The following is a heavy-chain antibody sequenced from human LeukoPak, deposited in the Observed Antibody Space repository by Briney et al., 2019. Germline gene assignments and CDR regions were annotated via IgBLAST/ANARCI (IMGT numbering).Heavy chain of an antibody. CDR1: GGSISSGSYY. Sequence: SETLSLTCTVSGGSISSGSYYWGWLRQPAGRGLEWIGRINTSGSTNYNPSLKSRVTISVDTSKNQYYLKLSSVTAADTAVYYCASIQSSYFGLDVWGQGPTVTVSS. D-gene: IGHD4-11*01. J-gene: IGHJ6*02. CDR3: ASIQSSYFGLDV. CDR2: INTSGST. V-gene: IGHV4-61*02.